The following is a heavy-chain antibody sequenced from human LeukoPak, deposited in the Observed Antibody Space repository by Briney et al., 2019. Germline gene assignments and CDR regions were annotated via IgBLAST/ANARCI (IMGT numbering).Heavy chain of an antibody. V-gene: IGHV3-74*01. Sequence: GGSLRLSCAASGFTFSSYWMHWVRQAPGKGLVWVSRINSDGSITNYADSVKGRFTISRDNAKNTPYLQMNSLRAEDTAVYYCTKNSDTSIYLRWFDPWGQGTLVTVSS. CDR2: INSDGSIT. D-gene: IGHD3-22*01. CDR3: TKNSDTSIYLRWFDP. J-gene: IGHJ5*02. CDR1: GFTFSSYW.